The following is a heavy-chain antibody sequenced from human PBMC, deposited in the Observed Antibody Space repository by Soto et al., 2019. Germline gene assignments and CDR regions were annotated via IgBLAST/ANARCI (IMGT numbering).Heavy chain of an antibody. CDR3: ARDNAYNPDPPFH. J-gene: IGHJ4*02. Sequence: QVHLQESGPGLVKPSETLSLTCTVSGGSVSSGDYYWSWIRQPPGKGLEYIGYVYHSGSTNYNPSLTGRVATSIDTSRHQFSLEVSSVTAADTAVYYCARDNAYNPDPPFHWGQGSLVTVSS. CDR1: GGSVSSGDYY. CDR2: VYHSGST. D-gene: IGHD1-20*01. V-gene: IGHV4-61*08.